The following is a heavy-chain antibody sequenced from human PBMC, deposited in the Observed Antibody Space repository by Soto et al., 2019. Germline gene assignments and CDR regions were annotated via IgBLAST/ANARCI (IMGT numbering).Heavy chain of an antibody. CDR3: VKDWTGDTCPCMDV. CDR2: ISGKDGST. J-gene: IGHJ6*01. CDR1: GFTFKKYA. V-gene: IGHV3-23*01. D-gene: IGHD2-8*02. Sequence: EVQLLESGGGLVQPGGSLRLSCAASGFTFKKYAMTWVRQAPGKGLEWDSTISGKDGSTYYADSVKGRFTISRDNSKNALYLQMSSLRAEDTALYYCVKDWTGDTCPCMDVWGQGTTVTVSS.